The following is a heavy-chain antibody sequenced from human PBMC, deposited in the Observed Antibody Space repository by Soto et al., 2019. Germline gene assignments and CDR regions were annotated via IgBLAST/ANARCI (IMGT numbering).Heavy chain of an antibody. CDR2: IYSSGST. CDR3: ARHPVVVPAAINYFDS. D-gene: IGHD2-2*02. V-gene: IGHV4-59*01. J-gene: IGHJ4*02. Sequence: SETLSLTCSVSGGSIRSYYWSWIRQPPGKALEWIGYIYSSGSTSYNPSLKSRVSISVDTSKNQFSLKLSSVTAADTAVYYCARHPVVVPAAINYFDSWGQGTLVTVPQ. CDR1: GGSIRSYY.